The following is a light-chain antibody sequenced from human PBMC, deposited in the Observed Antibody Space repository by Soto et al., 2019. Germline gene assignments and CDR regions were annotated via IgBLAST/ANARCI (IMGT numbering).Light chain of an antibody. CDR3: VLYMGSGIWV. Sequence: QAVVTHEPSFSVSPGGTVTLTCGLSSGSVSTNYYPSWYQQTPGQAPRTLIYSTNTRSSGVPDRFSGSILGNKAALTITGAQADDESDYYCVLYMGSGIWVFGGGTKVTVL. J-gene: IGLJ3*02. V-gene: IGLV8-61*01. CDR2: STN. CDR1: SGSVSTNYY.